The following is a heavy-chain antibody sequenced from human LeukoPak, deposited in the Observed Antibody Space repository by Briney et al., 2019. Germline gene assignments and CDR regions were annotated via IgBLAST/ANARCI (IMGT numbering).Heavy chain of an antibody. D-gene: IGHD2-8*02. CDR2: ISPSGGST. CDR1: GYTLTSYH. V-gene: IGHV1-46*01. CDR3: ATYRQVLLPFES. Sequence: ASVKVSCKASGYTLTSYHMHWVRQAPGQGLEWMGIISPSGGSTSYAQKFQGRVTMTRDMSTSTVYMELSSLRAEDTAIYYCATYRQVLLPFESWGQGTLVTVSS. J-gene: IGHJ4*02.